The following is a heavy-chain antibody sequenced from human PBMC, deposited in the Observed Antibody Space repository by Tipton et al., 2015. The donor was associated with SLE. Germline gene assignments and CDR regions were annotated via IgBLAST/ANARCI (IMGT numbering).Heavy chain of an antibody. D-gene: IGHD6-13*01. CDR3: AKGSIAAAGTDAFDI. Sequence: SLRLSCAASGFTVSSNYMSWVRQAPGKGLEWVSVIYSGGSTYYADSVKGRFTISRDNSKNTLYLQMNSLRAEDTAVYYCAKGSIAAAGTDAFDIWGQGTMVTVSS. J-gene: IGHJ3*02. V-gene: IGHV3-53*01. CDR2: IYSGGST. CDR1: GFTVSSNY.